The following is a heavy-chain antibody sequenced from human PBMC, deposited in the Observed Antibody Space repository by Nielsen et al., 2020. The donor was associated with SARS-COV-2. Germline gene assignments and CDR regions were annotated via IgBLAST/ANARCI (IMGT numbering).Heavy chain of an antibody. CDR1: GFTVSSNY. D-gene: IGHD6-13*01. Sequence: GESLKISCAASGFTVSSNYMSWVRQAPGKGLEWVSVIYSGGSIYYADSVKGRFTISRDNAKNSLYLQMNSLRAEDTAVYYCARDRMGSSWYRYYYYGMDVWGQGTTVTVSS. CDR3: ARDRMGSSWYRYYYYGMDV. J-gene: IGHJ6*02. V-gene: IGHV3-66*01. CDR2: IYSGGSI.